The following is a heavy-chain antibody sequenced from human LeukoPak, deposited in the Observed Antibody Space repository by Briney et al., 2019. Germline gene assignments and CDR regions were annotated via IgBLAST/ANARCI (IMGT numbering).Heavy chain of an antibody. CDR2: ISSSARST. CDR1: GFTFRSYA. D-gene: IGHD6-19*01. CDR3: ARRDSSDWYSLDY. Sequence: GGSLRLSCAASGFTFRSYAMSWVRQAPGKRLEWVSSISSSARSTYYADSLKGRFTISRDNSKDTLSLQMTSLRPEDTAIYYCARRDSSDWYSLDYWGQGTLVTVSS. J-gene: IGHJ4*02. V-gene: IGHV3-23*01.